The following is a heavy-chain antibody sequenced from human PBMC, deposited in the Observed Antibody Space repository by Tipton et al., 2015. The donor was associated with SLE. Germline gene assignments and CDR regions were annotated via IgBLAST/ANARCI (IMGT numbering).Heavy chain of an antibody. CDR1: GGSISSSSYY. Sequence: TLSLTCTVSGGSISSSSYYWGWIRQPPGKGLEWIGSIYYSGSTYYNPSLKSRVTISVDTSKNQFSLKLSSVTAADTAVYYCASVHDSSVHYWGQGTLVTVSS. V-gene: IGHV4-39*07. CDR2: IYYSGST. CDR3: ASVHDSSVHY. J-gene: IGHJ4*02. D-gene: IGHD6-25*01.